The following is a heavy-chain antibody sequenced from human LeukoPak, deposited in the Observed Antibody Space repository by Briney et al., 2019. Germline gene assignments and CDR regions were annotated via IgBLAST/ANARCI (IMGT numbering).Heavy chain of an antibody. CDR2: IKSRRDGGTT. V-gene: IGHV3-15*01. CDR3: TPPPD. Sequence: GGSLRLSCEAPGITVSDAWMSWVRQAPGKGLEWVGRIKSRRDGGTTDFAAPVKGRFSISRDDSKNTLYLQMNSLTIEDTAVYYCTPPPDLGQGTPVTVSS. CDR1: GITVSDAW. J-gene: IGHJ4*02.